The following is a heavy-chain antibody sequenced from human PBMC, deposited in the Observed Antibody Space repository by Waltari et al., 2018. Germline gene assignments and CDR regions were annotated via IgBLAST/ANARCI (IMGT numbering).Heavy chain of an antibody. V-gene: IGHV4-39*07. CDR1: GGSISSSSYY. D-gene: IGHD5-12*01. CDR2: IYYSGST. Sequence: QLQLQESGPGLVKPSETLSLTCTVSGGSISSSSYYWGWIRQPPGKGMEWIGSIYYSGSTYYNPSLKSRVTISVDTSKNQFSLNLSSVTAADTAMYYCARHQTAGDSGYDWGFDYWGQGTLVTVSS. CDR3: ARHQTAGDSGYDWGFDY. J-gene: IGHJ4*02.